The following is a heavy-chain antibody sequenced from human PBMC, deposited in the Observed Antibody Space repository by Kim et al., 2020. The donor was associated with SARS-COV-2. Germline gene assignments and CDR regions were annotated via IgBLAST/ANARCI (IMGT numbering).Heavy chain of an antibody. Sequence: SETLSLTCTVSGGSISSYYWSWIRQPPGKGLEWIGYIYYSGSTNYNPSLKSRVTISVDTSKNQFSLKLSSVTAADTAVYYCASVSDGYNSDYFDYWGQGTLVTVSS. D-gene: IGHD5-12*01. CDR2: IYYSGST. CDR3: ASVSDGYNSDYFDY. V-gene: IGHV4-59*13. J-gene: IGHJ4*02. CDR1: GGSISSYY.